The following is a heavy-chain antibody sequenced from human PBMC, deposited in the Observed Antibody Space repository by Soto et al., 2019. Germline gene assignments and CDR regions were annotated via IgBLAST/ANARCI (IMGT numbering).Heavy chain of an antibody. Sequence: GGSLRLSCAASGFTFSSYAMSWGRQAPGKGLEWVSSSGATGAGTYYADSVEGRFSISRDNSENTLSLQMSSLRAEDTDVYYCAKVYYNDSTGYQRNFDLLGRGYLVTVSS. CDR1: GFTFSSYA. V-gene: IGHV3-23*01. CDR2: SGATGAGT. CDR3: AKVYYNDSTGYQRNFDL. D-gene: IGHD3-22*01. J-gene: IGHJ2*01.